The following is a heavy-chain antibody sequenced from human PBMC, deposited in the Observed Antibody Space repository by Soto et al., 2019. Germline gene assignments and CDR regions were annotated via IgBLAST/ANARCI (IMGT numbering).Heavy chain of an antibody. J-gene: IGHJ4*02. V-gene: IGHV2-5*02. CDR2: IYWDDDQ. CDR1: GVSLSTGGVG. Sequence: QITLKESGPTLVKPTQTLTLTCNVSGVSLSTGGVGVGWIRQPPGKALEWLALIYWDDDQRSSPSLKSRLPITNDTSKNQVVLTMTNMAPEDTATYYCAHMRAAKFDYWGQGTLVTVSS. CDR3: AHMRAAKFDY. D-gene: IGHD2-15*01.